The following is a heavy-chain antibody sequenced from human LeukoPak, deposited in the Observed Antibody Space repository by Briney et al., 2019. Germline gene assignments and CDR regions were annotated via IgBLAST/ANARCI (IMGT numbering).Heavy chain of an antibody. CDR2: IRYDGSSK. Sequence: GGSLRLSCAASGFTLSSYGMHWVRQAPGKGLEGVAFIRYDGSSKYYADSVKGRFTISRDNSKNTLYLQMNSLRAEDTAVYYCAKDQGSSGYYPLYWGQGTLVTVSS. CDR3: AKDQGSSGYYPLY. V-gene: IGHV3-30*02. CDR1: GFTLSSYG. D-gene: IGHD3-22*01. J-gene: IGHJ4*02.